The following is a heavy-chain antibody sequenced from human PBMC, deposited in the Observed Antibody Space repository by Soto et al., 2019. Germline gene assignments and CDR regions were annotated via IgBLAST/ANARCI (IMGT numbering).Heavy chain of an antibody. J-gene: IGHJ6*02. CDR3: ARLVYSTPSDYYGMDV. CDR2: IYPGESDT. Sequence: GETLKSSGKGSGYSFTSYWIGWVRQMPGKGLEWMGIIYPGESDTRYSPSFQGQVTISADKSISTAYLQWSSLKASDTAMYYCARLVYSTPSDYYGMDVCGQLPTIPV. CDR1: GYSFTSYW. V-gene: IGHV5-51*01. D-gene: IGHD6-6*01.